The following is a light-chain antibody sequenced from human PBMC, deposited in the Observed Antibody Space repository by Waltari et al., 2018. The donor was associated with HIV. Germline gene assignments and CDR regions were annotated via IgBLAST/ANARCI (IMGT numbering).Light chain of an antibody. CDR2: WAS. Sequence: DIVMTQSPDSLAVSLGERATINCKSSPSVLYSSNINNYLAWYQQKPGQPPKLLIYWASARESGVPDRFSGSGSGTDFTLTISSLQAEDVAVYYCQQYYTTPLTFGGGTKVEIK. J-gene: IGKJ4*01. V-gene: IGKV4-1*01. CDR3: QQYYTTPLT. CDR1: PSVLYSSNINNY.